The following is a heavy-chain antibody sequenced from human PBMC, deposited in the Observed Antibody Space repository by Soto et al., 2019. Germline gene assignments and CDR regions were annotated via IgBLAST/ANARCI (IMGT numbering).Heavy chain of an antibody. Sequence: QLQLVQSGAEVKNPGASVRVSCKASGFSFSTYGITWVRQAPGQGLEWMGWITASNGNTHYAQNLQGRVTMTPDTSTSTAYMELWRLSSDDTAMYYCARGNSYGSYCYGSCWYFDLWGRGTLVTVSS. V-gene: IGHV1-18*04. CDR1: GFSFSTYG. CDR2: ITASNGNT. J-gene: IGHJ2*01. CDR3: ARGNSYGSYCYGSCWYFDL. D-gene: IGHD5-18*01.